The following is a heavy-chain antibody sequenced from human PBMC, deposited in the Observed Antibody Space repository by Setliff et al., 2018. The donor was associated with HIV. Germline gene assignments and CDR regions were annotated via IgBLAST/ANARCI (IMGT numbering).Heavy chain of an antibody. D-gene: IGHD3-10*01. CDR3: ARVTYGSGSRNFDY. CDR2: LHHTGST. Sequence: SETLSLTCTVSGGSISSGYYWGWIRQPPGKGLEWIGSLHHTGSTYYNPSLKSRVTISVDTSKNQFSLKLSSVTAADTAIYFCARVTYGSGSRNFDYWDQGTLVTVS. J-gene: IGHJ4*02. V-gene: IGHV4-38-2*02. CDR1: GGSISSGYY.